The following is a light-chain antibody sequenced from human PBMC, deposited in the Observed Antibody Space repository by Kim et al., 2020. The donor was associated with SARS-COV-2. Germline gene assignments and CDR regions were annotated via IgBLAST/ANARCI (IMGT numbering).Light chain of an antibody. CDR1: ENIDTY. CDR3: QHYSRFPYT. V-gene: IGKV1-5*03. CDR2: LAS. Sequence: ASVGDRVTITCRATENIDTYLAWYQQKPGRAPRLLIYLASNLENGVPSRFSATGSGTEFSLSITSLQPDDFATYYCQHYSRFPYTFGQGTKVDIK. J-gene: IGKJ2*01.